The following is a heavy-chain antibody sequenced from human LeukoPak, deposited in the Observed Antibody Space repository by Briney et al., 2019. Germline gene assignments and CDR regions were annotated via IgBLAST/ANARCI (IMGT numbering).Heavy chain of an antibody. J-gene: IGHJ3*02. CDR1: GFTFDDYG. CDR3: AKSIVGATGRGAFDT. D-gene: IGHD1-26*01. CDR2: ISGSGGST. Sequence: GGSLRLSCAASGFTFDDYGMSWVRQAPGKGLEWVSAISGSGGSTYYADSVKGRFTISRDNSKNTLYLQMNSLRAEDTAVYYCAKSIVGATGRGAFDTWGQGTMVTVSS. V-gene: IGHV3-23*01.